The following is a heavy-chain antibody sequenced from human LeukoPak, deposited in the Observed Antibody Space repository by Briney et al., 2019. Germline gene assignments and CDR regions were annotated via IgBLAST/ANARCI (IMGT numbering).Heavy chain of an antibody. V-gene: IGHV4-34*01. CDR1: GGSFSGYY. CDR3: ARSPSGYGDRSYYFDY. CDR2: INHSGST. J-gene: IGHJ4*02. Sequence: ASETLSLTCAVYGGSFSGYYRSWIRQPPGKGLEWIGEINHSGSTNYNPSLKSRVTISVDTSKNQFSLKLSSVTAADTAVYYCARSPSGYGDRSYYFDYWGQGTLVTVSS. D-gene: IGHD4-17*01.